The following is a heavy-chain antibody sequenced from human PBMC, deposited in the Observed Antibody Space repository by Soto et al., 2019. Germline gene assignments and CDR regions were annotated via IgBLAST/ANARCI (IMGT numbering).Heavy chain of an antibody. Sequence: SETLSLTCAVYGGSFSGYYWSWIRQPPGKGLEWIEEINHSGSTNYNPSLKSRVTISVDTSKNQFSLKLSSVTAADTAVYYCASSSSSRPSYYYYMDVWGKGTTVTVSS. CDR1: GGSFSGYY. J-gene: IGHJ6*03. D-gene: IGHD6-6*01. CDR3: ASSSSSRPSYYYYMDV. V-gene: IGHV4-34*01. CDR2: INHSGST.